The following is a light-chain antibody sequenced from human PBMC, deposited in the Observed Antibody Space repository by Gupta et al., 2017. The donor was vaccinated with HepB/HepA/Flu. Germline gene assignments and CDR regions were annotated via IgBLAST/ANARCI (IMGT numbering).Light chain of an antibody. Sequence: QSVLTQPPSVSGAPGPRVTISCTGSSSNSGAGYDVHGYQQLPGTAPKLLIYGNSNRPSGVPDRFSGSKSGTAASLAITGLQAEDEADYYCQSYDSSRRYVFGTGTKVTVL. CDR3: QSYDSSRRYV. CDR2: GNS. J-gene: IGLJ1*01. CDR1: SSNSGAGYD. V-gene: IGLV1-40*01.